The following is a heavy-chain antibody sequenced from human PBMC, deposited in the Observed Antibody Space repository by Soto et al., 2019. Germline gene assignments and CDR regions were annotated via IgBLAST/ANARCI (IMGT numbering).Heavy chain of an antibody. CDR1: GFTFSSYG. J-gene: IGHJ4*02. Sequence: QVQLVESGGGVVQPGRSLRLSRAASGFTFSSYGMHWVRQAPGKGLEWVAVISYDGSNKYYADSVKGRFTISRDNSKNTLYLQMNSLRAEDTAVYYCAKDRARRDGYNSLGHYWGQGTLVTVSS. CDR2: ISYDGSNK. D-gene: IGHD5-12*01. CDR3: AKDRARRDGYNSLGHY. V-gene: IGHV3-30*18.